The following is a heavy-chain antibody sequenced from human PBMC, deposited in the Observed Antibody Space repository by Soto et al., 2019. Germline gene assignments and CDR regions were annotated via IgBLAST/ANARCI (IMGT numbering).Heavy chain of an antibody. Sequence: QVQLQESGPGLVKPSETLSLTCTVSGGSISPYYWSWIRQPPGKGLEWIGYVYYSGNTNYNPSLESRVTISVDTSRNQFSLNLTSATAVDTAVYYCARKGAAASYAHYYMDVWGRGTTVTVSS. CDR2: VYYSGNT. J-gene: IGHJ6*03. CDR3: ARKGAAASYAHYYMDV. CDR1: GGSISPYY. D-gene: IGHD6-13*01. V-gene: IGHV4-59*01.